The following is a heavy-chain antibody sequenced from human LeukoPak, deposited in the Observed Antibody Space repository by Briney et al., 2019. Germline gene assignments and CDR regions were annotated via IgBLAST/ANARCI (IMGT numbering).Heavy chain of an antibody. D-gene: IGHD3-16*02. CDR1: GGSMNNNY. J-gene: IGHJ5*02. Sequence: SETLSLTCTVSGGSMNNNYWSWIRQPAGKGLEWVGRIHSSGSTNYNPSLKSRVTMSVDTSKNQFSLKLSSVTAADTALYYCARGTLRLGDLSLSNYFDPWGQGTLVTVSS. CDR2: IHSSGST. CDR3: ARGTLRLGDLSLSNYFDP. V-gene: IGHV4-4*07.